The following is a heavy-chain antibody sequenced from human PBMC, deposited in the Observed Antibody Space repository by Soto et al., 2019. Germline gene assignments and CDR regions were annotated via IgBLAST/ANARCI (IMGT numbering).Heavy chain of an antibody. CDR1: GFIFGHYA. V-gene: IGHV3-21*01. J-gene: IGHJ6*02. CDR3: AGDPSAWVRGVRSQNYGMDV. D-gene: IGHD3-10*01. Sequence: GGSLRLSCAGSGFIFGHYAMTWVRQAPGKGLEWVSSISSSSSYIYYADSVKARFTLSRDNPKNSLYLQMNSLRAEDTAVYYCAGDPSAWVRGVRSQNYGMDVWGQGTTVTVSS. CDR2: ISSSSSYI.